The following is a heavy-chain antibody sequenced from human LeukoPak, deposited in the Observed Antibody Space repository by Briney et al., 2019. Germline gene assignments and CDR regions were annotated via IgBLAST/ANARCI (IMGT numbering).Heavy chain of an antibody. CDR3: ATHEENYYDSSGSATDY. D-gene: IGHD3-22*01. CDR2: IYHSGST. Sequence: SETLSLTCTVSGYSISSGYYWGWIRPPPGKGLEWIGSIYHSGSTYYNPSLKSRVTISVDTSKNQFSLKLSSVTAADTAVYYCATHEENYYDSSGSATDYWGQGTLVTVSS. CDR1: GYSISSGYY. V-gene: IGHV4-38-2*02. J-gene: IGHJ4*02.